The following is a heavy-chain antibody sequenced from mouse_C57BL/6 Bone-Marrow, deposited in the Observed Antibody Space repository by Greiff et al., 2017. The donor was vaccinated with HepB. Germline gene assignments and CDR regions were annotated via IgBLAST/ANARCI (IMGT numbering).Heavy chain of an antibody. CDR1: GYTFTSYW. Sequence: QVQLQQPGAELVKPGASVKMSCKASGYTFTSYWITWVKQRPGQGLEWIGEIYPGSGSTNYNEKFKSKATLTVDTSSSTAYMQLSSLTSEDSAVYYCAREERFTTVDYWGQGTTLTVSS. CDR3: AREERFTTVDY. CDR2: IYPGSGST. V-gene: IGHV1-55*01. D-gene: IGHD1-1*01. J-gene: IGHJ2*01.